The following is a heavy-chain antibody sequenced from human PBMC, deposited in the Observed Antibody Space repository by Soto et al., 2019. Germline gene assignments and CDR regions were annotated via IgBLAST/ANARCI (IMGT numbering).Heavy chain of an antibody. V-gene: IGHV3-21*01. CDR3: ARDVGGKLNWFHP. CDR1: GFTFSSYS. D-gene: IGHD2-15*01. J-gene: IGHJ5*02. CDR2: ISSSSSYI. Sequence: GGALRLSCAASGFTFSSYSMNWVRQAPGKGLEWVSSISSSSSYIYYADSVKGRFTISRDNAKNSLYLQMNSLRAEDTAVYYWARDVGGKLNWFHPWGQGTLVTVSS.